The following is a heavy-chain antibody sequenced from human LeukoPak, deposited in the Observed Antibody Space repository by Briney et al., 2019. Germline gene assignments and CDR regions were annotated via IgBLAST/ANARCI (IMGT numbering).Heavy chain of an antibody. J-gene: IGHJ4*02. V-gene: IGHV1-8*02. CDR2: MNPNSGNT. CDR1: GYTFTSYY. Sequence: GASVKVSCKASGYTFTSYYMHWVRQAPGQGLEWMGWMNPNSGNTGYAQKFQGRVTMTRNTSISTAYMELSSLRSEDTAVYYCARGPFGLLLGGYYFDYWGQGTLVTVSS. D-gene: IGHD3-22*01. CDR3: ARGPFGLLLGGYYFDY.